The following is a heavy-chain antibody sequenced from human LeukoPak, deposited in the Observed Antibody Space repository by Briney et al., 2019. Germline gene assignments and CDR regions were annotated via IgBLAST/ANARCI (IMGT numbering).Heavy chain of an antibody. D-gene: IGHD6-13*01. V-gene: IGHV1-46*01. CDR1: GYTFTSYY. CDR3: ARELIAAAGPVDY. CDR2: INPSGGST. J-gene: IGHJ4*02. Sequence: ASVKVSCKASGYTFTSYYMHWVRQAPGLGLEWMGIINPSGGSTSYAQKFQGRVTMTRDMSTSTVYMELSSLRSEDTAVYYCARELIAAAGPVDYWGQGTLVTVSS.